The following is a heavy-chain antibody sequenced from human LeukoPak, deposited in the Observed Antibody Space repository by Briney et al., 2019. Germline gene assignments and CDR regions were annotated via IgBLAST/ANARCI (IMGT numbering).Heavy chain of an antibody. Sequence: PGGSLRLSCAASGFTFSSYSMNWVRQAPGKGLEWVSSISSSSSYIYYADSVKGRFTISRDNAKNSLYLQMNSLRAEDTAVYYCARDQMRPNYDFWSGPWGRAYYFDYWGRGTLVTVSS. CDR3: ARDQMRPNYDFWSGPWGRAYYFDY. CDR1: GFTFSSYS. CDR2: ISSSSSYI. D-gene: IGHD3-3*01. J-gene: IGHJ4*02. V-gene: IGHV3-21*01.